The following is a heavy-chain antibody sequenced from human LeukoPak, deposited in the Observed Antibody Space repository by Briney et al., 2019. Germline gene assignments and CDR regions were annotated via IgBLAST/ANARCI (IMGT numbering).Heavy chain of an antibody. CDR3: ARGSDILTY. CDR2: IYSSGST. Sequence: PSETLSLTCSVSGGSISSYFWSWIRQPPGKGLEWIGYIYSSGSTNYSPSLKSRVTILRDTSKNQFSLKLTSVTAADTAVYYCARGSDILTYWGQGTLVTVST. V-gene: IGHV4-59*01. CDR1: GGSISSYF. J-gene: IGHJ4*02. D-gene: IGHD3-9*01.